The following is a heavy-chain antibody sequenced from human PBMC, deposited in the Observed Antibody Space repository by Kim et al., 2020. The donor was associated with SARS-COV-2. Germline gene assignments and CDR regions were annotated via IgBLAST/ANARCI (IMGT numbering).Heavy chain of an antibody. D-gene: IGHD3-10*01. V-gene: IGHV3-33*01. Sequence: GGSLRLSCAASGFTFSSYGMHWVRQAPGKGLEWVAVIWYDGSNKYYADSVKGRFTISRDNSKNTLYLQMNSLRAEDTAVYYCARDSSIELWFGEPRAFDIWGQGTMVTVSS. CDR1: GFTFSSYG. CDR3: ARDSSIELWFGEPRAFDI. J-gene: IGHJ3*02. CDR2: IWYDGSNK.